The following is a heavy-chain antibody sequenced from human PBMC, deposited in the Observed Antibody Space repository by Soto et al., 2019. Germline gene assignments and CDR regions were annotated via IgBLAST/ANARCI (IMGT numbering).Heavy chain of an antibody. CDR3: VRYRTPMRLVIPSYFDP. D-gene: IGHD1-26*01. V-gene: IGHV3-21*01. CDR1: GFTFSDYS. Sequence: GGSLRLSCAASGFTFSDYSMNWVRQAPGKGLEWVSSISSSSSYYIYYADSVKGRFTISRDDAKNSLYLQMNSLRAEDTAAYYCVRYRTPMRLVIPSYFDPWGQGTLVTVSS. J-gene: IGHJ5*02. CDR2: ISSSSSYYI.